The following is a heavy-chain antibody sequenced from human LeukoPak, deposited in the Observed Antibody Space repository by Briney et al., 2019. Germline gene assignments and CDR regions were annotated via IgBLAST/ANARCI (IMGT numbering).Heavy chain of an antibody. Sequence: SETLSLTCTVSGGSINSATYYWSWIRQHPGKGLEWIGYIYYTGSTYYNPSLKSRVTMSVDTSKNQFSLKLSSATAADTAVYYCARRLNAFDIWGQGTLVTVSS. V-gene: IGHV4-31*03. D-gene: IGHD6-25*01. CDR2: IYYTGST. J-gene: IGHJ3*02. CDR3: ARRLNAFDI. CDR1: GGSINSATYY.